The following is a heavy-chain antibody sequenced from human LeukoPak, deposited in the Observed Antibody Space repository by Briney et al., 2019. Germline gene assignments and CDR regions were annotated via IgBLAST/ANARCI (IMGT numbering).Heavy chain of an antibody. CDR2: ISGSGGST. CDR3: ARRVDYGVYFDY. V-gene: IGHV3-23*01. J-gene: IGHJ4*02. Sequence: GGSLRLSCAASAFTFRSYAMSWVRQAGGKGLEWVSAISGSGGSTYYADSVKGRFTISRDNSKNTLYLQMNSLRAEDTAIYYCARRVDYGVYFDYWGQGTLVTVSS. D-gene: IGHD4-17*01. CDR1: AFTFRSYA.